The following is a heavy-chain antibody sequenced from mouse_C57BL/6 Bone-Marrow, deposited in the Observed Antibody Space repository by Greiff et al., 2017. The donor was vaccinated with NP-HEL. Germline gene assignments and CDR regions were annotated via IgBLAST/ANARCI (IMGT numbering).Heavy chain of an antibody. V-gene: IGHV1-81*01. CDR2: IYPRSGNT. CDR1: GYTFTSYG. D-gene: IGHD4-1*01. CDR3: ERQNWDSFDY. Sequence: VQLQESGAELARPGASVKLSCKASGYTFTSYGISWVKQRTGQGLEWIGEIYPRSGNTYYNEKFKGKATLTADKSSRTAYMELRSLTSEDSAVYSCERQNWDSFDYWGQGTTLTVSS. J-gene: IGHJ2*01.